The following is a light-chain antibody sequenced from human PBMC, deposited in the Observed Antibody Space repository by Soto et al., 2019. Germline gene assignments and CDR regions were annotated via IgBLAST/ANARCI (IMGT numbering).Light chain of an antibody. CDR2: DAS. CDR1: QSVSSY. J-gene: IGKJ4*01. V-gene: IGKV3-11*01. CDR3: QLRSNWSPLT. Sequence: EIVLTQSPATLSLSPGERATLSCRASQSVSSYLAWYQQKPGQAPRLLIYDASNRATGIPARFSGSGSGTDFTLTISSLEPEDFEVYYCQLRSNWSPLTFGGGNKVEIK.